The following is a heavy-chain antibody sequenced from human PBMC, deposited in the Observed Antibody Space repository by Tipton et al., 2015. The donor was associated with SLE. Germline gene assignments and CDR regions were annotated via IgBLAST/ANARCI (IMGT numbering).Heavy chain of an antibody. J-gene: IGHJ6*02. CDR2: INHSGST. D-gene: IGHD3-3*01. CDR1: GGPFSGYY. V-gene: IGHV4-34*01. Sequence: TLSLTCAVYGGPFSGYYWSWIRQPPGKGLEWIGEINHSGSTNYNPSLKSRVTISVDTSKNQFSLKLSSVTAADTAAYYCARGGVTIFGVVIRSKLDVWGQGTTVTVSS. CDR3: ARGGVTIFGVVIRSKLDV.